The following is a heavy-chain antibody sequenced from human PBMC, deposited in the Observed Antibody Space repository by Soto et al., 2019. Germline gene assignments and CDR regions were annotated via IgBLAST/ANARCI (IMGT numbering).Heavy chain of an antibody. CDR1: GYTFTSYA. Sequence: QVQLVQSGAEVKKPGASVKVSCKASGYTFTSYAISWVRQAPGQGVAWMGWISAYNGNTNYAQKLQGTVTMTTDTSTSTAHMELRSLRSDDTAVYYFARDAPPSSSWAQGTLVPVSS. CDR3: ARDAPPSSS. J-gene: IGHJ5*02. V-gene: IGHV1-18*01. CDR2: ISAYNGNT.